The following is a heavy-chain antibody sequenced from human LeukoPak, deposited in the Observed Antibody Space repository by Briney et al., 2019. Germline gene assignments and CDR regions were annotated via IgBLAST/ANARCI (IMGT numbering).Heavy chain of an antibody. J-gene: IGHJ4*02. CDR3: AKSFAVTGKVDFGY. CDR1: GFTVSSNY. CDR2: IYSGGST. Sequence: GGSLRLSCAASGFTVSSNYMSWVRQAPGKGLEWVSVIYSGGSTYYADSVKGRFTMSRDNSKNTLYLQMNSLRAEDTAVYYCAKSFAVTGKVDFGYWGQGTLVTVSS. D-gene: IGHD2-21*02. V-gene: IGHV3-53*01.